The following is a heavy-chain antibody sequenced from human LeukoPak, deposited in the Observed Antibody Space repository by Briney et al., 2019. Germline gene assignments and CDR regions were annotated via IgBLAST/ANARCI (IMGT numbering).Heavy chain of an antibody. V-gene: IGHV3-23*01. CDR2: ISGSGGST. Sequence: GGSLRLSCGASGFTFSSYAMSWVRQAPGKGLEWVSAISGSGGSTYYADSVKGRFTISRDNAKNSLYLQMHSLRDEDTAVYYCARDKSVVRGVINAFDLWGPGTMVTVSS. CDR1: GFTFSSYA. J-gene: IGHJ3*01. D-gene: IGHD3-10*01. CDR3: ARDKSVVRGVINAFDL.